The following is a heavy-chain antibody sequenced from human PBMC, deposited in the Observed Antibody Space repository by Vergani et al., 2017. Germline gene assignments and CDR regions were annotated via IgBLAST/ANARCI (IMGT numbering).Heavy chain of an antibody. D-gene: IGHD6-13*01. CDR2: IISSSSYI. J-gene: IGHJ6*02. V-gene: IGHV3-21*01. Sequence: EVQLVESGGGLVQPGGSLRLSCAASGFTFSSYSMNWVRQAPGRGLEWVSSIISSSSYIYYADSVKGRFTISRDNAKNSLYLQMNSLRAEDTAVYYWARDAAAAGPGPYYYDGMDVWGQGTTVTVSS. CDR3: ARDAAAAGPGPYYYDGMDV. CDR1: GFTFSSYS.